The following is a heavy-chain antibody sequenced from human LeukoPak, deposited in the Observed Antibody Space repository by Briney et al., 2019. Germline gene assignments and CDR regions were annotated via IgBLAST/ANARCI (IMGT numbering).Heavy chain of an antibody. V-gene: IGHV3-23*01. CDR1: GGTFSSYA. Sequence: SCKASGGTFSSYAMSWVRQAPGKGLEWVSAISGSGGSTYYADSVKGRFTISRDNSKNTLYLQMNSLRAEDTAVYYCASPYGDYGPDAFDIWGQGTMVTVSS. CDR2: ISGSGGST. J-gene: IGHJ3*02. CDR3: ASPYGDYGPDAFDI. D-gene: IGHD4-17*01.